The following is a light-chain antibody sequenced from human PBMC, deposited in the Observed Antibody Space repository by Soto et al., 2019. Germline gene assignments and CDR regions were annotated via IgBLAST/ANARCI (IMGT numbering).Light chain of an antibody. V-gene: IGLV1-40*01. CDR2: GNG. Sequence: QPVLTQPPSVSGAPGQRITISCTGSSSNIGAGFDVFWYQQFPGTAPKLLMYGNGNRPSGVPDRFSGSKSGTSASLAITGLQADDEGDYYCQSYDNRLQWVFGGGTQLTVL. CDR3: QSYDNRLQWV. J-gene: IGLJ3*02. CDR1: SSNIGAGFD.